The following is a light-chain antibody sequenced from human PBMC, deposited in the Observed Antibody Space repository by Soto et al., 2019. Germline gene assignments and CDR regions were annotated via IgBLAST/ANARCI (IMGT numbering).Light chain of an antibody. J-gene: IGLJ3*02. Sequence: QSALTQPRSVSGSPGQSVTISCTGTISDVGGYNYVSWYQQHPGKAPKLMIYDVNKWPSGVPDRFSGSKSGNTASLTISGLQAEDEADYHCCSYAGSHTPWVFGGGTKLTVL. CDR2: DVN. V-gene: IGLV2-11*01. CDR3: CSYAGSHTPWV. CDR1: ISDVGGYNY.